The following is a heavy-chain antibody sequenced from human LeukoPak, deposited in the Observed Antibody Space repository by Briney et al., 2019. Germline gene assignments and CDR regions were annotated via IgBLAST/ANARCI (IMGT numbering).Heavy chain of an antibody. CDR2: ISGSGGST. CDR1: GFTFSSYA. V-gene: IGHV3-23*01. Sequence: PGGSLRLSCAASGFTFSSYAMSWVRQAPRKGLEWVSAISGSGGSTYYADSVKGRFTISRDNSKNTLYLQMTSLRAEVTAVYYCAKDMIYVSGSYYNPIFDYWGEGTLVTVSS. CDR3: AKDMIYVSGSYYNPIFDY. D-gene: IGHD3-10*01. J-gene: IGHJ4*02.